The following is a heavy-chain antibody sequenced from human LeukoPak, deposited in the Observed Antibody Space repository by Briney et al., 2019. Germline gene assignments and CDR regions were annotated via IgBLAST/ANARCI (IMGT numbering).Heavy chain of an antibody. CDR3: ARDSRDYYDSSGYYVEGDY. CDR1: GYTFTGYF. J-gene: IGHJ4*02. CDR2: INPNSGGT. D-gene: IGHD3-22*01. V-gene: IGHV1-2*02. Sequence: PGASVKVSCKAYGYTFTGYFMHWVRQAPGQGLEWMGWINPNSGGTNYAQKFQGRVTITRDTSISTAYMELSRLRSDDTAVYYCARDSRDYYDSSGYYVEGDYWGQGTLVTVSS.